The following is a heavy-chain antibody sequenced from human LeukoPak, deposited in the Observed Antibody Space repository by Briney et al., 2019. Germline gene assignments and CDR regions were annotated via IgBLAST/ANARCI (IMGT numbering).Heavy chain of an antibody. Sequence: GGSLRLSCAASGFTFSNYAMSWVRQAPGKGLEWVSSITGSGGSTYYADSVKGRFTISRDNSKNTLYLQMNSLRAEDTAVYYCARFSPTPLLNYYYYGMDVWGQGTTVTVSS. V-gene: IGHV3-23*01. J-gene: IGHJ6*02. CDR2: ITGSGGST. CDR3: ARFSPTPLLNYYYYGMDV. CDR1: GFTFSNYA. D-gene: IGHD3-3*01.